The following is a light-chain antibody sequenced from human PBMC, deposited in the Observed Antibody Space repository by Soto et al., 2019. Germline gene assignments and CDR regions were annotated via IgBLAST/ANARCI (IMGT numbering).Light chain of an antibody. J-gene: IGKJ4*01. CDR3: QQYNIWPRA. V-gene: IGKV3-15*01. CDR1: QSVGSS. Sequence: EIVRTQSPATLSVSPGEGATLSCRASQSVGSSLAWYQQKPGQAPRLLMYGASIRATGIPARFSGSGSGTEFTLTISSLQSEDFAVYYCQQYNIWPRAFGGGTKVEIK. CDR2: GAS.